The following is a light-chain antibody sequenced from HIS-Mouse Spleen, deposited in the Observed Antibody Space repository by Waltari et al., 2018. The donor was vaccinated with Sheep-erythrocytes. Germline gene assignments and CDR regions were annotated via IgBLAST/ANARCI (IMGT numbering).Light chain of an antibody. Sequence: QSALTQPRSVSGSPGQSVTISCTGTSSDVGGYNYVPWYQQHPGKAPKLMIYDVSKRPSGVPDRFSGSKSGNTASLTISGLQARDEADYYCCSYAGSYNHVFATGTKVTVL. CDR3: CSYAGSYNHV. CDR1: SSDVGGYNY. V-gene: IGLV2-11*01. J-gene: IGLJ1*01. CDR2: DVS.